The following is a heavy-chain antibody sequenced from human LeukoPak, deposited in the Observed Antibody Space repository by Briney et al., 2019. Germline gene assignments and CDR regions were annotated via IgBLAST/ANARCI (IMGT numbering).Heavy chain of an antibody. V-gene: IGHV7-4-1*02. CDR1: GYTFTSYA. D-gene: IGHD3-16*02. Sequence: ASVKVSCKASGYTFTSYAMNWVRQAPGQGLEWMGWINTNTGNPTYAQGFTGRFVFSLDTSVSTAYLQISSLKAEDTAVYYCARADDYVWGSYRQGVDYWGQGTLVTVSS. CDR3: ARADDYVWGSYRQGVDY. CDR2: INTNTGNP. J-gene: IGHJ4*02.